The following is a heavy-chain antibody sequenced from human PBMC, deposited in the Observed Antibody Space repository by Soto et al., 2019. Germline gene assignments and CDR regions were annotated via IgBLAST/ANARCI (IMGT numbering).Heavy chain of an antibody. CDR2: IYYSGTT. V-gene: IGHV4-31*03. D-gene: IGHD3-16*01. CDR3: ASGYHYAYSGSLGTPDS. Sequence: HVQLQESGPGLVKPSQTLSLTCSVSGCSISRGYYWSWIRQHPGRGLEWIGYIYYSGTTYYNPSLKRRVTITIDAAKTQFSLKLSSVSAANTAVYYCASGYHYAYSGSLGTPDSWGQGTMVTVSS. CDR1: GCSISRGYY. J-gene: IGHJ3*01.